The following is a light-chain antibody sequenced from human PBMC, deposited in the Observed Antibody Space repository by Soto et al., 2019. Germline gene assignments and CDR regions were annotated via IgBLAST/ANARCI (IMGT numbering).Light chain of an antibody. CDR2: KDT. Sequence: SSELTQPSSVSVSPGQTARITCSGDVLAEKYVRWFQQKPGQAPVLVIYKDTERPSGIPERFSGSSSGTTVTLTISGAQVEDEADYYCYSAADNNLLFGGGTKLTVL. CDR1: VLAEKY. J-gene: IGLJ2*01. CDR3: YSAADNNLL. V-gene: IGLV3-27*01.